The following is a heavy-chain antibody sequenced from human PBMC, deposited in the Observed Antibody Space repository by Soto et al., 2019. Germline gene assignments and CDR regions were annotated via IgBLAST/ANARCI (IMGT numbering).Heavy chain of an antibody. D-gene: IGHD3-9*01. CDR1: GGSISSGGYY. CDR3: ARDARGSARSLTGSDWNYYFDY. CDR2: IYYSGST. Sequence: LSETLSLTCTVSGGSISSGGYYWSWIRQHPGKGLEWIGYIYYSGSTYYNPSLKSRVTISVDTSKNQFSLKLSSVTAADTAVYYCARDARGSARSLTGSDWNYYFDYWGQGTLVTVAS. V-gene: IGHV4-31*03. J-gene: IGHJ4*02.